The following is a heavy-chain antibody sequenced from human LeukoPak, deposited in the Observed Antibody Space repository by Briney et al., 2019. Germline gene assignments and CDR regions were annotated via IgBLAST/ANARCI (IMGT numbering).Heavy chain of an antibody. J-gene: IGHJ5*02. CDR3: VRGKEAAGTRWFDP. CDR2: IYYSGNT. V-gene: IGHV4-59*01. Sequence: SETLSLTCTVSGGSISTYYCSWIRQPPGKGLEWIGYIYYSGNTNYNPSLKSRVTISVDTSKNQFSLKVRSVTAADTAVYYCVRGKEAAGTRWFDPWGQGTLVTVSS. D-gene: IGHD6-13*01. CDR1: GGSISTYY.